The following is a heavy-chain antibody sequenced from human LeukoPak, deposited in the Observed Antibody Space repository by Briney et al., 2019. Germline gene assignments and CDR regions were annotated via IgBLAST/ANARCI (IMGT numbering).Heavy chain of an antibody. CDR3: AGEPISYSNYYFDY. CDR2: ISAYNGNT. J-gene: IGHJ4*02. D-gene: IGHD4-11*01. Sequence: GASVKVSCKASGYTFTSYGISWVRQAPGQGLEWMGWISAYNGNTNYAQKLQGRVTMTTDTSTSTAYMELRSLRSDDTAVYYCAGEPISYSNYYFDYWGQGTLVTVSS. CDR1: GYTFTSYG. V-gene: IGHV1-18*01.